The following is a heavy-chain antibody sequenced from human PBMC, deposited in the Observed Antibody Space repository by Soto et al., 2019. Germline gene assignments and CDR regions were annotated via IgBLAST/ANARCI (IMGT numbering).Heavy chain of an antibody. Sequence: GGSLRLSCAASGFAFSDYGMHWVRQAPGKGLEWVALIWFDGSSKFYADSVKGRFTISRDNSENTLYLQMNSLRVEDAAVYYCARDRCSVSYRFFDFWGQGTRVTVSS. CDR2: IWFDGSSK. V-gene: IGHV3-33*01. D-gene: IGHD3-10*02. J-gene: IGHJ4*02. CDR1: GFAFSDYG. CDR3: ARDRCSVSYRFFDF.